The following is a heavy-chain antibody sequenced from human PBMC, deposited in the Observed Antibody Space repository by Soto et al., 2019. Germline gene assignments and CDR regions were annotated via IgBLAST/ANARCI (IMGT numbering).Heavy chain of an antibody. V-gene: IGHV4-39*01. J-gene: IGHJ5*02. D-gene: IGHD2-2*01. CDR1: GGSISSSSYY. CDR2: IYYSGST. Sequence: LTCTVSGGSISSSSYYWGWIRQPPGKGLEWNGSIYYSGSTYYNPSLNSRVAISVDTSTNQFSLKLSSVTAADTVVYSGARHEVVVVQVAMWYSNSGPYNWFDAWGQGTLVTVSS. CDR3: ARHEVVVVQVAMWYSNSGPYNWFDA.